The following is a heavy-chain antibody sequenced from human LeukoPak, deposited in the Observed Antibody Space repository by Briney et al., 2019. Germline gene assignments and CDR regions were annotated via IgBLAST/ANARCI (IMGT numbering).Heavy chain of an antibody. CDR3: ARDLPLGVVVIMGAGAFDI. J-gene: IGHJ3*02. CDR1: GFIFSDYY. D-gene: IGHD3-22*01. V-gene: IGHV3-11*04. Sequence: PGGSLRLSCAASGFIFSDYYMSWIRQAPGKGLEWLSYITSSGSTIYYADSVKGRFTISRDNAKNSLYLQMNSLRAEDTAVYYCARDLPLGVVVIMGAGAFDIWGQGTMVTVSS. CDR2: ITSSGSTI.